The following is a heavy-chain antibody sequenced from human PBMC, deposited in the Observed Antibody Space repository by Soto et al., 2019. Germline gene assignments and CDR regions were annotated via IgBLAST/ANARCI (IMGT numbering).Heavy chain of an antibody. CDR1: GGTFSSYA. CDR2: FIPIFGTA. J-gene: IGHJ6*02. Sequence: QVQLVQSGAEVKKPGSSVKVSCKASGGTFSSYAISWVRQAPGQGLEWMGGFIPIFGTANYAQKCQGRVTITADESTSTAYMELSSLRSEDTAVYYCARATMVRGVAPGYYYGMDVWGQGTTVTVSS. CDR3: ARATMVRGVAPGYYYGMDV. V-gene: IGHV1-69*01. D-gene: IGHD3-10*01.